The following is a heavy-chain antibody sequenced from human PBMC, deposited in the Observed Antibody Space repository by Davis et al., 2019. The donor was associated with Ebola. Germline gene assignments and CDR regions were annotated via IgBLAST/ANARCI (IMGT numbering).Heavy chain of an antibody. V-gene: IGHV4-39*01. CDR3: ARLQVGALPSYFDY. Sequence: PSETLSLTCTVSGGSISSSSYYWGWIRQTPGKGLEWIGSFYYSGSTYYNPSLKSRATISIDTSKNQFSLKLSSVTAADTAVYYCARLQVGALPSYFDYWGQGTLVTVSS. D-gene: IGHD1-26*01. CDR2: FYYSGST. J-gene: IGHJ4*02. CDR1: GGSISSSSYY.